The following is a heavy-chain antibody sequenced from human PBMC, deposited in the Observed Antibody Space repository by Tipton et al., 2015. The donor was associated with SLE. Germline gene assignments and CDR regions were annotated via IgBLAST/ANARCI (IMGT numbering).Heavy chain of an antibody. CDR2: INHSGST. D-gene: IGHD1-26*01. CDR3: VRDRRVGAIKYAFDI. V-gene: IGHV4-34*01. CDR1: GGSFSGYY. J-gene: IGHJ3*02. Sequence: TLSLTCAVYGGSFSGYYWSWIRQPPGKGLEWIGEINHSGSTNYNPSLRSRLTIAADTSKNQFSLKLSSVTAADTAFYFCVRDRRVGAIKYAFDIWGPGTLVTVSS.